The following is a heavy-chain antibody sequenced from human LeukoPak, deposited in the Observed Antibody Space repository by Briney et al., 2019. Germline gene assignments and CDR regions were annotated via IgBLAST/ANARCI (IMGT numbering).Heavy chain of an antibody. CDR2: IYTSGST. V-gene: IGHV4-4*07. D-gene: IGHD3-3*01. J-gene: IGHJ6*03. Sequence: SETLSLTCTVCGGSISSYYWSWIRQPAGKGLEWIGRIYTSGSTNYNPSLKSRVTMSVDTSKNQFSLKLSSVTAADTAVYYCARDNHYDFWSGYQYYYYYYMDVWGKGTTVTVSS. CDR3: ARDNHYDFWSGYQYYYYYYMDV. CDR1: GGSISSYY.